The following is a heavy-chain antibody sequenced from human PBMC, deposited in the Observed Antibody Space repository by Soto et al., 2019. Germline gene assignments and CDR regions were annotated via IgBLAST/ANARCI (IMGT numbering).Heavy chain of an antibody. V-gene: IGHV4-30-2*01. CDR1: GGSVTSHNY. CDR2: IYHSGST. CDR3: ARDQLEGNWFDP. J-gene: IGHJ5*02. Sequence: PSETLPLTCAVSGGSVTSHNYWNWIRQPPGKGLEWIGYIYHSGSTLYNPSLKSRVTISVDKSKNQFSLKLTSVTAADTAVYYCARDQLEGNWFDPWGQGTLVTVSS. D-gene: IGHD1-1*01.